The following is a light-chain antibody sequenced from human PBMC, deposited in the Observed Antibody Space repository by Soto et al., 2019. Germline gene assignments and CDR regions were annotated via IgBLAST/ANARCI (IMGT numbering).Light chain of an antibody. CDR3: QQYDSLSPT. CDR2: KAS. V-gene: IGKV1-5*03. Sequence: DIEMTQYQSTLSGSVGDRVTITCRASQTISVWLAWYQQKAGKAPNLLIYKASRLESGVPSRFSGSGSETEFTLTISGLQPGDSATYYCQQYDSLSPTFGHGTKVDIK. J-gene: IGKJ1*01. CDR1: QTISVW.